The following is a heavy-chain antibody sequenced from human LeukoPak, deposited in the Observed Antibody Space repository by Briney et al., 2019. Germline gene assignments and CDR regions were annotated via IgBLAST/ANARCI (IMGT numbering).Heavy chain of an antibody. D-gene: IGHD6-19*01. CDR2: IYYSGST. V-gene: IGHV4-59*01. CDR3: ARAVAGTLAP. CDR1: GGSISSYY. J-gene: IGHJ4*02. Sequence: PSETLSLTCTVSGGSISSYYWSWIRQPPGKGLEWIGYIYYSGSTNYNPSLKSRVTISVDTSKNQFSLKLSSVTAADTAVYYCARAVAGTLAPWGQGTLVTVSS.